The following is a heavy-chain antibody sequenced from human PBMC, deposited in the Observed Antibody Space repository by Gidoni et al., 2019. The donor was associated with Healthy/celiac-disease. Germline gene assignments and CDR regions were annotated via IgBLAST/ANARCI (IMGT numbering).Heavy chain of an antibody. CDR2: IRSKANSSAT. CDR3: TRHPRDLAHDYAADY. CDR1: GFTFSGSA. D-gene: IGHD4-17*01. V-gene: IGHV3-73*02. J-gene: IGHJ4*02. Sequence: EVQLVESGGGLVQPGGSLKLSCAASGFTFSGSAMHWVRQASGKGLGLVGRIRSKANSSATAYAASVKGRFTISRDDSKNTAYLQMNSLKTEDTAVYYCTRHPRDLAHDYAADYWGQGTLVTVSS.